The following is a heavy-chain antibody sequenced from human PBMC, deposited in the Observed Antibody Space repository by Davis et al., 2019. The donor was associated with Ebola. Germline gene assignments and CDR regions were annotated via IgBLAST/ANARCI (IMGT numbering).Heavy chain of an antibody. D-gene: IGHD1-26*01. CDR3: ARGGGSYYPYYYYGMDV. J-gene: IGHJ6*04. CDR1: GYTFTGYY. V-gene: IGHV1-2*06. Sequence: ASVKVSCKASGYTFTGYYMHWVRQAPGQGLEWMGRINPNSGGTNYAQKFQGRVTMTRDTSISTAYMELTRLRADDTAVYSCARGGGSYYPYYYYGMDVWGKGTTVTVSS. CDR2: INPNSGGT.